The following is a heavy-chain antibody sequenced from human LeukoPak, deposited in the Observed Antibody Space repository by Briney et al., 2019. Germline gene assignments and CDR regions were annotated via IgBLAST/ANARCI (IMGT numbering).Heavy chain of an antibody. CDR1: GYTFTNYG. V-gene: IGHV1-18*01. J-gene: IGHJ3*02. Sequence: ASVKVSCKASGYTFTNYGISWVRQAPRQGLEWMGWISGYNGNTDYARKLQGRVTTTTDTSTRTAYMELRSLRTDDTAVYYCARRSMVRGVIIVKGDDAFDIWGQGTVVTVSS. D-gene: IGHD3-10*01. CDR2: ISGYNGNT. CDR3: ARRSMVRGVIIVKGDDAFDI.